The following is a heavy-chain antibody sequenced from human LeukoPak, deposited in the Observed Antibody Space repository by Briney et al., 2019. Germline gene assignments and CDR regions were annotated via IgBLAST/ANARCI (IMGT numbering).Heavy chain of an antibody. J-gene: IGHJ4*02. D-gene: IGHD3-22*01. CDR3: ARDGYYYDSSGYYVGLSFDY. Sequence: PGGSLRLSCAASGFTFSSYSMNWVRQAPGKGLEWVSSISSSSYIYYADSVKGRFTISRDNAKNSLYLQMNSLRAEDTAVYYCARDGYYYDSSGYYVGLSFDYWGQGTLVTVSS. V-gene: IGHV3-21*01. CDR2: ISSSSYI. CDR1: GFTFSSYS.